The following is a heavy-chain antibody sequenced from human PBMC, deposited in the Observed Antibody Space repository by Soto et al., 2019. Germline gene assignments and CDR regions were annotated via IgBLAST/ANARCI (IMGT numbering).Heavy chain of an antibody. J-gene: IGHJ4*02. V-gene: IGHV1-69*01. Sequence: QVQLVQSGAEVKKPGSSVKVSCKASGGTFSSYSINWVRQAPGQGLEWMGERSPTFGTANYAQKVQGRVTIPADESTSTAYMELTSLRSEDTAVYYCARDGGRHSGGIDYWGQGTLVTVSS. CDR2: RSPTFGTA. D-gene: IGHD1-26*01. CDR3: ARDGGRHSGGIDY. CDR1: GGTFSSYS.